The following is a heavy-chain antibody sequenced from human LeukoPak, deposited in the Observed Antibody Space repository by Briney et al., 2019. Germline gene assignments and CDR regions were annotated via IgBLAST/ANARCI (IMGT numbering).Heavy chain of an antibody. CDR3: ARRGGNSADDP. D-gene: IGHD4-23*01. J-gene: IGHJ5*02. V-gene: IGHV3-66*04. CDR2: IYSGGST. CDR1: GFTFSSYG. Sequence: GGSLRLSCAASGFTFSSYGMSWVRQAPGKGLEWVSVIYSGGSTYYADSVKGRFTISRDNSKNTLYLQMNSLRAEDTAVYYCARRGGNSADDPWGQGTLVTVSS.